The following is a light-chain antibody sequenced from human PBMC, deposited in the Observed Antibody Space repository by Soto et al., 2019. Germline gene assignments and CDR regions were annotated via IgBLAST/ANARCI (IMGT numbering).Light chain of an antibody. J-gene: IGLJ1*01. CDR2: EVS. V-gene: IGLV2-14*01. CDR3: SSYTSSSTLGV. CDR1: SSDVGGYNY. Sequence: HSALTQPASVSGSPGQSITISCTGTSSDVGGYNYVSWYQQHPGKAPKLMIYEVSNRPSGVSNRFSGSKSGNTASLTISGLQAEDEADYYCSSYTSSSTLGVFGTGTKVTV.